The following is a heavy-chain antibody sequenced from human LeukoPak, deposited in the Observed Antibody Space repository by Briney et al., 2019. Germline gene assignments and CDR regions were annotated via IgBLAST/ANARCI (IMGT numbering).Heavy chain of an antibody. CDR1: GFTFSSYT. CDR2: ISGSGGST. J-gene: IGHJ4*02. D-gene: IGHD2-15*01. Sequence: GGSLRLSCAASGFTFSSYTMSWVRQAPGKGLEWVSAISGSGGSTYYADSVKGRFTISRDNSKNTLYLQMNSLRAEDTAVYYCPVAATSYYFDYWGQGTLVTVSS. CDR3: PVAATSYYFDY. V-gene: IGHV3-23*01.